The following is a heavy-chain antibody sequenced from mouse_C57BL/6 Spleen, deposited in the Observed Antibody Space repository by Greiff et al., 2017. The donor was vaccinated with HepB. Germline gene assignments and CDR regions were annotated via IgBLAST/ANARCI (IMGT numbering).Heavy chain of an antibody. Sequence: QVQLKESGAELVRPGASVTLSCKASGYTFTDYEMHWVKQTPVHGLEWIGAIDPETGGTAYNQKFKGKAILTADKSSSTAYMELRSLTSEDSAVYYCTTLTGTARYAMDYWGQGTSVTVSS. CDR2: IDPETGGT. CDR3: TTLTGTARYAMDY. J-gene: IGHJ4*01. CDR1: GYTFTDYE. V-gene: IGHV1-15*01. D-gene: IGHD4-1*01.